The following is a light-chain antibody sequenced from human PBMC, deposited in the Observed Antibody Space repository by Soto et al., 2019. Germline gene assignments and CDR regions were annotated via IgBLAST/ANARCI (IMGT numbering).Light chain of an antibody. Sequence: QSALTPPASVSGSPGQPITISCTGTSSDVGGFNYVSWYQQHPGKAPKLMIYDVTNRPSGVSYRFSGSKSGNTASLTISGLQAEDEADYYCNSYTSSSTYVFGTGTKLTVL. V-gene: IGLV2-14*03. CDR1: SSDVGGFNY. CDR3: NSYTSSSTYV. CDR2: DVT. J-gene: IGLJ1*01.